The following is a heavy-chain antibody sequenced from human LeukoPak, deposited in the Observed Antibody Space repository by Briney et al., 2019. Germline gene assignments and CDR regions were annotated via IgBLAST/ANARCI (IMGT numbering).Heavy chain of an antibody. V-gene: IGHV1-69*01. CDR1: GGTFSSYA. D-gene: IGHD2-15*01. J-gene: IGHJ6*02. CDR3: FRVASRLAHYYGMDV. CDR2: IIPIFGTA. Sequence: ASVKVSCKASGGTFSSYAISWVRQAPGQGLEWMGGIIPIFGTANYAQKFQGRVTITADESTSTVYMELSSLRSEDTAVYYCFRVASRLAHYYGMDVWGQGTTVTVSS.